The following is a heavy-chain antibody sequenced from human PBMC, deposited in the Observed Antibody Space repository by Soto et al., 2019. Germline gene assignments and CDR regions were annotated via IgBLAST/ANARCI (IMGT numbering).Heavy chain of an antibody. Sequence: ASVKVSCKASGYTFTSYAISWVRQAPGQGLEWMGWISAYNGNTNYAQKLQGRVTMTTDTSTNTAYMELRSLRSDDTAVYYCARDLESNYYDSSGYYGYWGRGTLVTVSS. D-gene: IGHD3-22*01. CDR3: ARDLESNYYDSSGYYGY. J-gene: IGHJ4*02. CDR2: ISAYNGNT. V-gene: IGHV1-18*01. CDR1: GYTFTSYA.